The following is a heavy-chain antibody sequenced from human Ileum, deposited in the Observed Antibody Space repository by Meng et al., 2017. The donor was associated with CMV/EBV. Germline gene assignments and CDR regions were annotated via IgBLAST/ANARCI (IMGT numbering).Heavy chain of an antibody. Sequence: LPCAVSGGSFSSSKWWSWVRQPPEKGLECIGQIYDSGSPTYNPSLKSRVTISLDESKNEFSLKLNSVTAADTAVYYCARNGYYSLDYWSQGALVTVSS. V-gene: IGHV4-4*02. J-gene: IGHJ4*02. CDR2: IYDSGSP. D-gene: IGHD3-22*01. CDR1: GGSFSSSKW. CDR3: ARNGYYSLDY.